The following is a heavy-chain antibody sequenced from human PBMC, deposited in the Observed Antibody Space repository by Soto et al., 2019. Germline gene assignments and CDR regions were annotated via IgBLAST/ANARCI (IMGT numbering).Heavy chain of an antibody. CDR2: MNPDSGNT. V-gene: IGHV1-8*01. J-gene: IGHJ2*01. CDR1: GYTFTSYD. CDR3: ARFNWYFDL. Sequence: ASVKVSCKASGYTFTSYDINWVRQATGQGLEWMGWMNPDSGNTRYAQKFQGRVTITRDTSANTAYMELSSLISEDTAVYYCARFNWYFDLWGRGTLVTVSS.